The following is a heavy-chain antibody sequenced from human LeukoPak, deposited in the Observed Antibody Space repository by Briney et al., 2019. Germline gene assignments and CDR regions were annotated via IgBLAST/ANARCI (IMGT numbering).Heavy chain of an antibody. J-gene: IGHJ4*02. CDR3: ARGWGPMVRGVINTYLFDY. CDR2: ISAYNGNT. D-gene: IGHD3-10*01. Sequence: ASVKASDKASGYTFTSYGISGVRQAPGQGLEWMGWISAYNGNTNYAQKLQGRVTMTTDTSTSTAYMELRSLRSDDTAVYYCARGWGPMVRGVINTYLFDYWGQGTLVTVSS. V-gene: IGHV1-18*01. CDR1: GYTFTSYG.